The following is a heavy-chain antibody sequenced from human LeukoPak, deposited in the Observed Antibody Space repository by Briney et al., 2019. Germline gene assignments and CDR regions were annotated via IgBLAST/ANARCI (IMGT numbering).Heavy chain of an antibody. D-gene: IGHD5-12*01. CDR3: ARSIVATIIDY. CDR1: GGSISSYY. CDR2: IYYSGST. Sequence: MTSETLSLTCTVSGGSISSYYWSWIRQPPGKGLEWIGYIYYSGSTNYNPSLKSRVTISVDTSKNQFSLKLSSVTAADTAVYYCARSIVATIIDYWGQGTLVTASS. J-gene: IGHJ4*02. V-gene: IGHV4-59*01.